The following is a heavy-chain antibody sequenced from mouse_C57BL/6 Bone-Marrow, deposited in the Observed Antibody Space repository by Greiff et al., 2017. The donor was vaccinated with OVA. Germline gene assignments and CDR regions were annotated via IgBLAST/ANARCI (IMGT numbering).Heavy chain of an antibody. CDR2: ISSGGSYT. CDR3: ARRGGLDY. Sequence: EVQLVESGGDLVKPGGSLKLSCAASGFTFSSYGMSWVRQTPDKRLEWVATISSGGSYTYYPDSVKGRFTITRDNAKNTLYLQMSRLRSEDTAMYYCARRGGLDYWGQGTTLTVSA. CDR1: GFTFSSYG. J-gene: IGHJ2*01. V-gene: IGHV5-6*01.